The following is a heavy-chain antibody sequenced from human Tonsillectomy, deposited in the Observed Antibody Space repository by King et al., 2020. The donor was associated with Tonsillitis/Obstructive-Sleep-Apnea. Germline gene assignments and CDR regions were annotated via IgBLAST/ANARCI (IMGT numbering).Heavy chain of an antibody. D-gene: IGHD5-18*01. J-gene: IGHJ4*02. CDR1: GYTFTTYD. Sequence: QLVQSGAEVIEPGASVKVSCKASGYTFTTYDIPWLRQPAARGLEWMGVISTKNGRTNYAQKLRERVTVTTDKPTNTAYMELRSLTSDDTAVYYCARGGYSSGYGYWGQGTLVTVSS. CDR2: ISTKNGRT. V-gene: IGHV1-18*01. CDR3: ARGGYSSGYGY.